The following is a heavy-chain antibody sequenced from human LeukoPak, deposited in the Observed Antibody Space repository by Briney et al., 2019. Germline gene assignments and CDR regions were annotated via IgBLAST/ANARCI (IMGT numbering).Heavy chain of an antibody. CDR1: GLNVKNNY. D-gene: IGHD3-9*01. V-gene: IGHV3-53*01. J-gene: IGHJ4*02. CDR2: IYSGGNT. CDR3: AREFDYGTLPGPY. Sequence: PGGSLRLSCVTSGLNVKNNYMFWVRQSPVKGLEWVSIIYSGGNTFYADSVKGRFTISRDNSKNTLYLQMTSLNAEDTGVYYCAREFDYGTLPGPYWGPGTLVIVSS.